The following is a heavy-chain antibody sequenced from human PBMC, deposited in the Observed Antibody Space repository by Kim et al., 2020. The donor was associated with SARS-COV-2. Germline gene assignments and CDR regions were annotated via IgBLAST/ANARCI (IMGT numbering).Heavy chain of an antibody. CDR3: ARVAYCSSTSCYGRQPRGNYYYYMDV. CDR2: INHSGST. Sequence: SETLSLTCAVYGGSFSGYYWSWIRQPPGKGLEWIGEINHSGSTNYNPSLKSRVTISVDTSKNQFSLKLSSVTAADTAVYYCARVAYCSSTSCYGRQPRGNYYYYMDVWGKGTTVTVSS. D-gene: IGHD2-2*01. J-gene: IGHJ6*03. CDR1: GGSFSGYY. V-gene: IGHV4-34*01.